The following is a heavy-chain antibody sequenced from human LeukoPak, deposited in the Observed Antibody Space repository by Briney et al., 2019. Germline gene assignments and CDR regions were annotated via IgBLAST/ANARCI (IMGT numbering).Heavy chain of an antibody. CDR2: IRYDGSNK. CDR1: GFTFSSYG. V-gene: IGHV3-30*02. Sequence: GSLRLSCAASGFTFSSYGMHWVRQAPGKGLEWVAFIRYDGSNKYYADSVKGRFTISRDNSKNTLYLQMNSLRAEDTAVYYCAKRRGKAAAGSVGAFDIWGQGTMVTVSS. CDR3: AKRRGKAAAGSVGAFDI. D-gene: IGHD6-13*01. J-gene: IGHJ3*02.